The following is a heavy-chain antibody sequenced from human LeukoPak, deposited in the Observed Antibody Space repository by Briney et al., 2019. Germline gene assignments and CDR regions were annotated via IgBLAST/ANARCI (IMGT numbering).Heavy chain of an antibody. CDR3: ARGGLFCSSTSCPLEPGDV. D-gene: IGHD2-2*01. Sequence: ETLSLTCTVSGGSISSYYWSWIRQPAGKGLEWIGRIYTSGSTNYNPPLKSRVTMSVDTSKNQFSLKLSSVTAADTAVYYCARGGLFCSSTSCPLEPGDVWGKGTTVTVSS. CDR1: GGSISSYY. J-gene: IGHJ6*04. V-gene: IGHV4-4*07. CDR2: IYTSGST.